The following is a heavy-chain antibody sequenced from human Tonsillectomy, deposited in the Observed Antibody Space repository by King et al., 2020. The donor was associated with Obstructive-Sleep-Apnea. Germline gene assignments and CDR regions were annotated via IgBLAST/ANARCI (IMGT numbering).Heavy chain of an antibody. CDR2: LSYTGST. D-gene: IGHD3-10*01. CDR3: AGVGRPYFYYYGMDV. CDR1: GVSISGYY. Sequence: VQLQESGPGLVKPSETLSLTCTVSGVSISGYYWSWIRQPPGKGLEWIGYLSYTGSTNYNPSLKSRVTISVDTSKYQFSLKLSTVTAADTAVYYCAGVGRPYFYYYGMDVWGQGTTVTVSS. V-gene: IGHV4-59*01. J-gene: IGHJ6*02.